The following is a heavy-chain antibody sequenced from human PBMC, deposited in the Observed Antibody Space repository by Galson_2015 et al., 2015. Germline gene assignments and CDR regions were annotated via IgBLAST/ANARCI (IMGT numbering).Heavy chain of an antibody. D-gene: IGHD6-13*01. CDR2: IWPGDPDT. Sequence: QSGAEVKKPGESLTISCKGYGYTFTSYWIGWVRQMPGEGLEGMGIIWPGDPDTRYSPSFQGQVTISADKSISTAYLQWSSLKASDTAMYYCATRNLLAATPSFFDYWGQGTLVTVSS. V-gene: IGHV5-51*03. CDR1: GYTFTSYW. CDR3: ATRNLLAATPSFFDY. J-gene: IGHJ4*02.